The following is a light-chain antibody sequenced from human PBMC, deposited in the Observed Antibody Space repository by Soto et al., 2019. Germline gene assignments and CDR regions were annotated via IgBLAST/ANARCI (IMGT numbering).Light chain of an antibody. J-gene: IGLJ1*01. V-gene: IGLV2-14*01. CDR3: SSHTTSNTRV. CDR2: EVS. CDR1: SSDVGAYNY. Sequence: QSVLTQPASVSRSPGQSITISCTGTSSDVGAYNYVSWYQQHPGKAPKLIIYEVSNRPSGVSWRFSGSKSGNTASLTISGLQSEDEADYYCSSHTTSNTRVFGTGTKVTVL.